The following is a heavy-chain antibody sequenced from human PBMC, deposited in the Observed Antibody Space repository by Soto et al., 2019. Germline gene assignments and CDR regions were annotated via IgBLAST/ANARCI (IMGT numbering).Heavy chain of an antibody. D-gene: IGHD2-8*02. V-gene: IGHV4-59*01. CDR1: GGSISSYY. J-gene: IGHJ4*02. CDR3: ARGGGVYYFDY. Sequence: QVQLQESGPGLAKPSETLSLTCTVSGGSISSYYWSWIRQPPGKGLEWIGYIYYSGITDYNPSLKSRVTISVDTSKSQFSLKLSSVTAADTAVYYCARGGGVYYFDYWGQGTLVTVSS. CDR2: IYYSGIT.